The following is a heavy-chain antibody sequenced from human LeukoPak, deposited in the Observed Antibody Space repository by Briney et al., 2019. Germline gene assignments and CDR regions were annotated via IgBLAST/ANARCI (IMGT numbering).Heavy chain of an antibody. CDR1: GFTFSSYS. CDR2: ISTSSSTI. Sequence: GGSLRLSCAASGFTFSSYSMNWVRQAPGKGLEWVSYISTSSSTIYYADSVEGRFTISRDNAKNSLYLQMNSLRAEDTAVYYWASQLVKNYYFHYWGQGTLVTVSS. V-gene: IGHV3-48*01. J-gene: IGHJ4*02. CDR3: ASQLVKNYYFHY. D-gene: IGHD1-1*01.